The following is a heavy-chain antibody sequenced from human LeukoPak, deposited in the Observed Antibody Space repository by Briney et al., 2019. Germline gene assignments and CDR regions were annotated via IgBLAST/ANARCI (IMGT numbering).Heavy chain of an antibody. CDR1: GDSISSSNYY. CDR3: ARRPPASGADWFDP. V-gene: IGHV4-39*01. D-gene: IGHD1-26*01. Sequence: SETLSLTCIVSGDSISSSNYYWGWIRQPPGKGLEWIGSISNGGNIYYNPSLKSRVTISVDTSENQFSLKLGSVTAADTAVYYCARRPPASGADWFDPWGQGTLVTVSS. CDR2: ISNGGNI. J-gene: IGHJ5*02.